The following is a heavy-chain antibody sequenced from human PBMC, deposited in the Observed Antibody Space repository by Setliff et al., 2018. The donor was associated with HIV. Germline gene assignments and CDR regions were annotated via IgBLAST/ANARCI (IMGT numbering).Heavy chain of an antibody. Sequence: SETLSLTCTVSGGSIWSGSYYWTWIRQRAGKGLEWIGHIHTSGSTHYNSPLQGRISISIDTSKNQFSLTPTSVTAADTAMYYCARDQSDYNVLTGFGDFDYWGHGTLVTVSS. D-gene: IGHD3-9*01. CDR3: ARDQSDYNVLTGFGDFDY. CDR2: IHTSGST. CDR1: GGSIWSGSYY. J-gene: IGHJ4*01. V-gene: IGHV4-61*09.